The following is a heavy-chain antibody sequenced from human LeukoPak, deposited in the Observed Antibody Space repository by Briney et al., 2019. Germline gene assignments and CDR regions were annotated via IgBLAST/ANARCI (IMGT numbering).Heavy chain of an antibody. V-gene: IGHV3-21*01. J-gene: IGHJ4*02. D-gene: IGHD6-13*01. CDR3: ASNPSIAAAGTN. CDR1: GFTFSSYS. Sequence: PGGSLRLSCAASGFTFSSYSMNWVRQAPGKGLEWVSSISSSSSYIYYADSVKGRFTISRDNAKNSLYLQMNSLRAEDTAVYYCASNPSIAAAGTNWGQGTLVTVSS. CDR2: ISSSSSYI.